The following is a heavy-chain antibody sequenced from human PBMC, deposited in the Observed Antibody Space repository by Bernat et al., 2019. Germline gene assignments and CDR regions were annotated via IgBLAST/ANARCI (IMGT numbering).Heavy chain of an antibody. CDR1: GFTFSTYG. V-gene: IGHV3-30*18. J-gene: IGHJ6*02. Sequence: QVQLVESGGGVVQPGRSLRLSCAASGFTFSTYGMHWVRQAPGKGLEWVAVISYDGSNKYYGDSVKGRFTISRDNSKNTLYLQMNSLRGEDTAVYYCAKGVYDTLAYYYYIYYCLDVWGQGTTVTVSS. CDR2: ISYDGSNK. CDR3: AKGVYDTLAYYYYIYYCLDV. D-gene: IGHD5/OR15-5a*01.